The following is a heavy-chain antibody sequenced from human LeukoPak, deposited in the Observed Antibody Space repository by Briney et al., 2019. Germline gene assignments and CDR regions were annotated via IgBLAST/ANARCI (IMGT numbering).Heavy chain of an antibody. CDR1: GFTVSSNY. CDR3: AKGGLRGGTYNDDF. CDR2: ISGSGGNT. V-gene: IGHV3-23*01. D-gene: IGHD3-16*01. Sequence: PGGSLRLSCAASGFTVSSNYMSWVRQAPGKGLEWVSGISGSGGNTYYAEALTGRFTVSRDNSKNTLYLQMNSLRAEDTALYYCAKGGLRGGTYNDDFWGQGTLVTVSS. J-gene: IGHJ4*02.